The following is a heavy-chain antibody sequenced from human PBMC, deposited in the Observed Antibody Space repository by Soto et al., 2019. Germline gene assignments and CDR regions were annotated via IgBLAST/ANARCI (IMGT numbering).Heavy chain of an antibody. CDR2: IYHSGST. Sequence: SETLSLTCAVSGGSISSGGYPWSWIRQPPGKGLEWIGYIYHSGSTYYNPSLKSRVTISVDRSKNQFSLKLSSVTAADTAVYYCARVPAYDSSGYPYYFDYWGQGTLVTVSS. CDR3: ARVPAYDSSGYPYYFDY. J-gene: IGHJ4*02. D-gene: IGHD3-22*01. V-gene: IGHV4-30-2*01. CDR1: GGSISSGGYP.